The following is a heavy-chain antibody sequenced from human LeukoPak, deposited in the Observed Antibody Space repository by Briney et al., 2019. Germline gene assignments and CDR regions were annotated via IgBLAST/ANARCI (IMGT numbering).Heavy chain of an antibody. CDR3: ARGYCGGDCYGD. J-gene: IGHJ1*01. CDR1: GFTFGKYW. CDR2: IKLDGSEK. V-gene: IGHV3-7*01. D-gene: IGHD2-21*02. Sequence: GGSLRLSCVASGFTFGKYWMSWVRQAPGKGLEWVANIKLDGSEKNYVDSVKGRFTISRDNTKSSLYLQMNSLRAEGMAVYYCARGYCGGDCYGDWGQGTLVTVSS.